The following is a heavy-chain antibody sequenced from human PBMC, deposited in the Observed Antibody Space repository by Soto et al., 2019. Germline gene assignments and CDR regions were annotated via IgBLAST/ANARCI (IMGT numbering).Heavy chain of an antibody. V-gene: IGHV4-59*01. Sequence: PSETLSLTCTVSDGSISSFYWSWIRQTPGMGLEWLGYIYFSGSTKYNPSLESRVTISVDVSKNQFSLKLNSVTAADTAVYYCARLGHYGALDYWGQGALVTVSS. J-gene: IGHJ4*02. D-gene: IGHD4-17*01. CDR3: ARLGHYGALDY. CDR1: DGSISSFY. CDR2: IYFSGST.